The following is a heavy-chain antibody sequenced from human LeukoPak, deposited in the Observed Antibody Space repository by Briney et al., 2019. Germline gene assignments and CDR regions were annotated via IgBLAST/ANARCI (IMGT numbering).Heavy chain of an antibody. CDR3: AKDLEWGLDSSRAHGADY. CDR1: GFTFSSYG. D-gene: IGHD1-26*01. CDR2: ISYDGSNK. J-gene: IGHJ4*02. V-gene: IGHV3-30*18. Sequence: PGGSLRLSCAASGFTFSSYGMHWVRQAPGKGLEWVAVISYDGSNKYYADSVKGRFTISRDNSKNTLYLQMNSLRAEDTAVYYCAKDLEWGLDSSRAHGADYWGQGTLVTVSS.